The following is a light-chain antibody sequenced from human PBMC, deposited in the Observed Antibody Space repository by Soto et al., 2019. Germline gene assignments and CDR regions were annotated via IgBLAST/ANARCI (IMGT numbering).Light chain of an antibody. J-gene: IGKJ1*01. CDR3: QHYDSSPVA. V-gene: IGKV3-20*01. CDR1: QSVSSNY. CDR2: GSS. Sequence: DIVLTQSPGTLSLSPGERATLSCRASQSVSSNYLAWYQQKPGQAPRLLIYGSSTRATATPSRFSGSGSGTDFTLTISRLEPEDFAVYFCQHYDSSPVAFGQGTKVDIK.